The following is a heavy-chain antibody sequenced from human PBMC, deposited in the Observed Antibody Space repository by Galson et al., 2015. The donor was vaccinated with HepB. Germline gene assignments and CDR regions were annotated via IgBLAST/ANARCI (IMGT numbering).Heavy chain of an antibody. CDR2: ISSSSSTI. J-gene: IGHJ4*02. CDR3: ARDRHYGDYEGLGY. V-gene: IGHV3-48*01. CDR1: GFTFSSYS. Sequence: SLRLSCAASGFTFSSYSMNWVRQAPGKGLAWVSYISSSSSTIYYADSVKGRFTISRDNAKNSLYLQMNSRRAEDTAVYYCARDRHYGDYEGLGYWGQGTLVTVSS. D-gene: IGHD4-17*01.